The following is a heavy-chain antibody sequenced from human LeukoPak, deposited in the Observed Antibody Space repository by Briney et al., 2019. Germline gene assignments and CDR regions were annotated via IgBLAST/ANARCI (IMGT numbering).Heavy chain of an antibody. D-gene: IGHD3-10*01. CDR3: ARERFPNRAPNWFDP. J-gene: IGHJ5*02. CDR2: ISAYNGNT. V-gene: IGHV1-18*01. CDR1: GYTFTSYG. Sequence: ASVKVSCKASGYTFTSYGISWVRQAPGQGLEWVGWISAYNGNTNYAQKLQGRVTMTTDTSTSTAYMELRSLRSDDTAVYYCARERFPNRAPNWFDPWGQGTLVTVSS.